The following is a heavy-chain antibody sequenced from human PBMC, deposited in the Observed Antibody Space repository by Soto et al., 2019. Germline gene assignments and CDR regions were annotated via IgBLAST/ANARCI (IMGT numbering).Heavy chain of an antibody. CDR3: ARDVTYYYDSSGSIGGWFVP. J-gene: IGHJ5*02. Sequence: QVQLVESGGGVVQPGRSLRLSCAASGFTFSSYAMHWVRQAPGKGLEWVAVISYDGSNKYYADSVKGRFTISRDNSKYTMYRQMNCLRAEDTAVYYCARDVTYYYDSSGSIGGWFVPWGQGTLFTVSS. CDR1: GFTFSSYA. CDR2: ISYDGSNK. D-gene: IGHD3-22*01. V-gene: IGHV3-30-3*01.